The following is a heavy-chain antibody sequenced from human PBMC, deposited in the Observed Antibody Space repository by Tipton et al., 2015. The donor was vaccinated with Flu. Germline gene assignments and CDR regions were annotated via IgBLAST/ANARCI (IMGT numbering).Heavy chain of an antibody. V-gene: IGHV4-38-2*02. Sequence: TLSLTCSVSGSSIRSSNYYWGWIRQSPGKGLEWIGNSYHTGNTYYNPTLKSRVTISVDRSKNQFSLKLISVTAADTAVYYCARRDYSNYVSEPKNWFDPWGQGTLVTVSS. D-gene: IGHD4-11*01. CDR2: SYHTGNT. CDR3: ARRDYSNYVSEPKNWFDP. CDR1: GSSIRSSNYY. J-gene: IGHJ5*02.